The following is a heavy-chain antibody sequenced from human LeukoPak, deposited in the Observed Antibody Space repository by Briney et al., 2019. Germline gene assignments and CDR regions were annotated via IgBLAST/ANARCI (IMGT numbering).Heavy chain of an antibody. CDR1: GFTFSSYA. CDR3: AKPDCSGGSCYGTDY. CDR2: ISGSGGST. D-gene: IGHD2-15*01. Sequence: GGSLRLSCAASGFTFSSYAMSWVRQAPGKGLEWVSAISGSGGSTYYADSVKGRFTISRDNSKNTLYLQMNSLRAEDTAVYYCAKPDCSGGSCYGTDYWGQGNLVTVSS. V-gene: IGHV3-23*01. J-gene: IGHJ4*02.